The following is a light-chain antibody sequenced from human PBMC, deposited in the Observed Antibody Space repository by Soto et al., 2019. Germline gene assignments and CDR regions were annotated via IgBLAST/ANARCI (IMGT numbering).Light chain of an antibody. CDR1: QTMGNK. CDR3: QQYNNWPPIT. Sequence: EIVMAQSPATLSVSPRARVNLXETTTQTMGNKLAWYLQRPGQAPRLLMYGASTRATDIPARFSGSGSGTEFTLTISSLQSEDFAVYYCQQYNNWPPITFGQGTRLEIK. V-gene: IGKV3-15*01. CDR2: GAS. J-gene: IGKJ5*01.